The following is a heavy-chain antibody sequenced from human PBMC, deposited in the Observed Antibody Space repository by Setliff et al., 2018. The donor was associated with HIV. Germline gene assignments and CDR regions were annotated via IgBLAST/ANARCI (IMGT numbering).Heavy chain of an antibody. J-gene: IGHJ6*03. CDR2: INHSGST. D-gene: IGHD6-19*01. CDR1: GGSFSGYY. CDR3: ARHRDSSGWYGDYYYYMDV. V-gene: IGHV4-34*01. Sequence: SETLSLTCAVYGGSFSGYYWSWIRQPPGKGLEWIGEINHSGSTNYNPSLKSRVTISVDTSKNQFSLKLSSVTAADTAVYYCARHRDSSGWYGDYYYYMDVWGKGTTVTVSS.